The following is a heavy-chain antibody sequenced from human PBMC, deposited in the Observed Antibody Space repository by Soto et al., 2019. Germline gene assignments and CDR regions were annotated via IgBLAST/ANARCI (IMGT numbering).Heavy chain of an antibody. V-gene: IGHV1-18*01. J-gene: IGHJ5*01. D-gene: IGHD3-10*01. CDR2: ISAYNGNT. Sequence: ASVKVSCKASGYTFTSYGISWVRQAPGQGLEWMGWISAYNGNTNYAQKLQGRVTMTTDTSTSTAYMELRSLRSDDTAVYYCARVGITMVRGVIGPRDWFDSWSQGTLVTVSS. CDR3: ARVGITMVRGVIGPRDWFDS. CDR1: GYTFTSYG.